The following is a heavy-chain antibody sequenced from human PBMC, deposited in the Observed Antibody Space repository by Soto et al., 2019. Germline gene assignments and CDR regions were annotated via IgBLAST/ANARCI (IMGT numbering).Heavy chain of an antibody. CDR2: ISNSGDNT. J-gene: IGHJ4*02. CDR1: KFSFSTYA. CDR3: AKGRGGDYGGSFDY. Sequence: GGSLRLSCAASKFSFSTYAMSWVRQAPGKGLGWVSAISNSGDNTYYTESVKGRFIISRDNSKNTLYLQMNSLTADDTAVYCCAKGRGGDYGGSFDYWGQGTLVTVSS. V-gene: IGHV3-23*01. D-gene: IGHD4-17*01.